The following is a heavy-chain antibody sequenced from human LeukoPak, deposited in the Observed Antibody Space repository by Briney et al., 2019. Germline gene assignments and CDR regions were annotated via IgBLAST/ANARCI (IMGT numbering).Heavy chain of an antibody. J-gene: IGHJ4*02. CDR1: GFTFSSFE. D-gene: IGHD3-10*01. CDR3: ARGMRLVRGLMFDY. V-gene: IGHV3-48*03. CDR2: ISSSGSTM. Sequence: GGSLRLSCAASGFTFSSFEMSWVRQAPGTGLEWISYISSSGSTMYYADSVKGHFTTSRDNVKNSLYLQMNSLRAEDTAVYYCARGMRLVRGLMFDYWGQGTLVTVSS.